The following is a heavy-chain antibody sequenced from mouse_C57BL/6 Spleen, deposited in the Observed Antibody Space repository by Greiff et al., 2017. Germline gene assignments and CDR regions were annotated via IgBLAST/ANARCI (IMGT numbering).Heavy chain of an antibody. CDR2: INPNYGTT. CDR3: ARNTVVDYAMDY. D-gene: IGHD1-1*01. Sequence: VHVKQSGPELVKPGASVKISCKASGYSFTDYNMNWVQQSNGKSLEWIGVINPNYGTTSYNQKFKGKATLTVDQSSSTAYMQLNSLTSEDSAVYYCARNTVVDYAMDYWGQGTSVTVSS. V-gene: IGHV1-39*01. J-gene: IGHJ4*01. CDR1: GYSFTDYN.